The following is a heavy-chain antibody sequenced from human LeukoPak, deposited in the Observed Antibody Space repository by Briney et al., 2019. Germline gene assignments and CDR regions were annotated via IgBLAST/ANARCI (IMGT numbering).Heavy chain of an antibody. D-gene: IGHD3-10*01. CDR1: GFTFRNYA. Sequence: PGGSLRLSCAASGFTFRNYAMNWVRQAPGKGLEWVSFISSSSTYIYYADSVKGRFTISRDNAKNSLYLQMNSLRAEDTAVYYCARDRVSGSGSIDYWGQGTLVTVSS. J-gene: IGHJ4*02. CDR3: ARDRVSGSGSIDY. V-gene: IGHV3-21*01. CDR2: ISSSSTYI.